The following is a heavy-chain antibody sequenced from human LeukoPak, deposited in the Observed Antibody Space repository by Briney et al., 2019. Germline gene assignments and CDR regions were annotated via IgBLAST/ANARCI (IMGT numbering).Heavy chain of an antibody. CDR2: INAGNGNT. CDR3: ARVVGYSYGGDYYFDY. CDR1: GYTFTSYA. J-gene: IGHJ4*02. V-gene: IGHV1-3*01. D-gene: IGHD5-18*01. Sequence: GASVKVSCKASGYTFTSYAMHWVRQAPGQRLEWMGWINAGNGNTKYSQKFQGRVTITRDTSASTAYMGLSSLRSEDTAVYYCARVVGYSYGGDYYFDYWGQGTLVTVSS.